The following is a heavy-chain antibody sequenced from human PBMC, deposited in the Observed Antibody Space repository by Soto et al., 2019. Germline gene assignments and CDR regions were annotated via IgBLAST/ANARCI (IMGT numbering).Heavy chain of an antibody. D-gene: IGHD3-3*01. J-gene: IGHJ4*02. CDR3: ARRYDFWSGYFGY. V-gene: IGHV4-39*01. CDR2: IYYSGST. CDR1: GGSISSSSYY. Sequence: SETLSLTCTVSGGSISSSSYYWGWIRQPPGKGLEWIGSIYYSGSTYHNPSLKSRVTISVDTSKNQFSLKLSSVTAADTAVYYCARRYDFWSGYFGYWGQGTLVTVSS.